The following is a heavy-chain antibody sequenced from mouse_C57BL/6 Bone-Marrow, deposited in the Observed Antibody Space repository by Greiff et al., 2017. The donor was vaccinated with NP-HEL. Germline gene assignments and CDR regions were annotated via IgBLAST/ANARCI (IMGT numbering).Heavy chain of an antibody. J-gene: IGHJ1*03. CDR2: IYPGDGDT. V-gene: IGHV1-80*01. Sequence: VQLQESGAELVKPGASVKISCKASGYAFSSYWMNWVKQRPGKGLEWIGQIYPGDGDTNYNGKFKGKATLTADKSSSTAYMQLSSLTSEDSAVYFCAVKDHAWDFDVWGTGTTVTVSS. CDR3: AVKDHAWDFDV. CDR1: GYAFSSYW.